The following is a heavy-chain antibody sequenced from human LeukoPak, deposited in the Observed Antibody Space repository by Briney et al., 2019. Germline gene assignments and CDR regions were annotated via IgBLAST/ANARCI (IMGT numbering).Heavy chain of an antibody. Sequence: GGSLRLSCAASGFTFSSYWMSWVRQAPGKGLEWVANIKQDGSEKYYVDSVKGRLTISRDNANNSLYLQMNSLRAEDTAVYYCARAGPHIVVVPAATRLDYYGMDVWGQGTTVTVSS. J-gene: IGHJ6*02. CDR3: ARAGPHIVVVPAATRLDYYGMDV. CDR1: GFTFSSYW. D-gene: IGHD2-2*01. CDR2: IKQDGSEK. V-gene: IGHV3-7*01.